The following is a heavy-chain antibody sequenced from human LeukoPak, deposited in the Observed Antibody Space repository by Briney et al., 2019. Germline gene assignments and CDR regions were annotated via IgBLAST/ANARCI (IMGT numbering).Heavy chain of an antibody. CDR1: GFTFSSSA. CDR2: ISPSGDNI. Sequence: GGSLRLSCAASGFTFSSSAMHWVRQAPGRGLEWASHISPSGDNIYYADSVKGRFTISRDNAKNSLYLQMNSLRAEDTAVYYCVPYSSSSGTLNYWGQGALVTVSS. J-gene: IGHJ4*02. V-gene: IGHV3-48*04. D-gene: IGHD6-6*01. CDR3: VPYSSSSGTLNY.